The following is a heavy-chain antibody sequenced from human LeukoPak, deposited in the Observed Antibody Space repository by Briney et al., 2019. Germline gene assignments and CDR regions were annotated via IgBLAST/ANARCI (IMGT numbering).Heavy chain of an antibody. Sequence: GGSLRLFCAASGFTVRSNYMSWVRQAPGRGLEGVSVIYSGGSTYYADSVKGRFTISRDNSKNTLYLQMNSLRAEDTAVYYCARRDSGSYYFSYWGQGTLVTVSS. CDR3: ARRDSGSYYFSY. CDR1: GFTVRSNY. D-gene: IGHD1-26*01. J-gene: IGHJ4*02. CDR2: IYSGGST. V-gene: IGHV3-53*01.